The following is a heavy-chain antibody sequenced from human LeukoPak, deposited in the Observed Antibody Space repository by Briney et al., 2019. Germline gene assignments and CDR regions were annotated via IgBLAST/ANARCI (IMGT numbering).Heavy chain of an antibody. J-gene: IGHJ1*01. Sequence: SGPTLVKPTQTLTLTCTFSGFSLSRNTVGVGWIRQPPGRALGWLASINWNDNKRYRPSLRDRVTITKDTSKNQVVLTMTNMVPVDTATYYCAHRGVVREKYFLHWGQGTLVTVS. CDR3: AHRGVVREKYFLH. D-gene: IGHD3-10*01. CDR1: GFSLSRNTVG. V-gene: IGHV2-5*01. CDR2: INWNDNK.